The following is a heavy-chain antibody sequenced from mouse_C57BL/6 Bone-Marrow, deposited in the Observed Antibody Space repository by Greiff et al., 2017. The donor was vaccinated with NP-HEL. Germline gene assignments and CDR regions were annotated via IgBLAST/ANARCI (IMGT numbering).Heavy chain of an antibody. CDR1: GVDFSRYW. Sequence: EASGVDFSRYWMSWVRRAPGKGLEWIGEINPDSSTINYAPSLKDKFIISRDNAKNTLYLQMSKVRSEDTALYYCARRGLSITTVVATPRYFDVWGTGTTVTVSS. J-gene: IGHJ1*03. CDR3: ARRGLSITTVVATPRYFDV. CDR2: INPDSSTI. V-gene: IGHV4-1*01. D-gene: IGHD1-1*01.